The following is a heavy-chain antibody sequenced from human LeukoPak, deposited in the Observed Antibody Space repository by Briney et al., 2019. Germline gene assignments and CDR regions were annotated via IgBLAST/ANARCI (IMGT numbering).Heavy chain of an antibody. Sequence: GGSLRLSCAASGFTFSNAYMNWVRQAPGKGLEWVGRINPKTDGETTEYAAPVKDRFSISRDDSKSMMYPQMNSLKTEDTAVYYCITPLPYSAQGGQGTLVTVSS. J-gene: IGHJ4*02. CDR2: INPKTDGETT. D-gene: IGHD2-21*01. CDR1: GFTFSNAY. V-gene: IGHV3-15*07. CDR3: ITPLPYSAQ.